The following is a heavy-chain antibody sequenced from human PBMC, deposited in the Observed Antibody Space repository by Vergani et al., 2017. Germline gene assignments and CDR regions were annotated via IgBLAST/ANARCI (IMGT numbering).Heavy chain of an antibody. Sequence: QITLKESGPTLVKPTQTLTLTCTFSGFSLNTRGVSVAWIRQPPGKALDWLALIYWNDDQHYSPSLNNRVTITKDTSKNQVVLTITNMDYVDTGTYYCVYMNTECGTTGCFYPFYYYYYMDVWVKGTTVTVSS. CDR1: GFSLNTRGVS. J-gene: IGHJ6*03. CDR3: VYMNTECGTTGCFYPFYYYYYMDV. CDR2: IYWNDDQ. D-gene: IGHD1-7*01. V-gene: IGHV2-5*04.